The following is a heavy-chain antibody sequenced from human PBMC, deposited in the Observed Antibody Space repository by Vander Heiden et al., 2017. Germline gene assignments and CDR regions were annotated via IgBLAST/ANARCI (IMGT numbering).Heavy chain of an antibody. D-gene: IGHD3-10*01. CDR3: ANQAFYGSGSHFDY. CDR1: GFTSSNYG. CDR2: ISFDGNDK. Sequence: QVQLVESGGGVVQPGRSLRLSCAASGFTSSNYGMHWVRQAPGKGLEWVAVISFDGNDKYYADSVKGRFTISRDNSKSTLYLQMNSLRADDTALYYCANQAFYGSGSHFDYWGQGTLVTVSS. V-gene: IGHV3-30*18. J-gene: IGHJ4*02.